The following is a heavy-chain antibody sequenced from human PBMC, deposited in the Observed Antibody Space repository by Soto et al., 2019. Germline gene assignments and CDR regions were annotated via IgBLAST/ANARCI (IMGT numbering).Heavy chain of an antibody. Sequence: SETLSLTCPVSYGSISFSNVFWGWVRQPPGRGREWIGNIDYSGTAYFNPSLGTRVTFPVDTSKNQFSLTLYSVTAADTAVYYCARTTGLQLDFWGQGILVTVSS. CDR2: IDYSGTA. D-gene: IGHD4-4*01. CDR3: ARTTGLQLDF. V-gene: IGHV4-39*01. J-gene: IGHJ4*02. CDR1: YGSISFSNVF.